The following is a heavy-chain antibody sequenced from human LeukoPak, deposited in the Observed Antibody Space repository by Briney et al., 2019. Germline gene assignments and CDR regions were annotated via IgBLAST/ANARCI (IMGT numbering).Heavy chain of an antibody. CDR1: GYTFTSYG. V-gene: IGHV1-18*01. CDR2: ISAYNGNT. CDR3: ARVPSSGSYFDY. D-gene: IGHD1-26*01. Sequence: ASVKVSCKASGYTFTSYGINWVRQAPGQGLEWMGWISAYNGNTNYAQKLQGRVTMTTDTSTDTAYMELRSLRSDDTAVYYCARVPSSGSYFDYWGPGTLVNVSS. J-gene: IGHJ4*02.